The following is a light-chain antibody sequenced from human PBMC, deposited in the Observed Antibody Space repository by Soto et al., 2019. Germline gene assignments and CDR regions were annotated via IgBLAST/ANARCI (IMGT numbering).Light chain of an antibody. CDR3: QQYNNWPYS. J-gene: IGKJ5*01. CDR1: QGVTTN. Sequence: EIVMKQSADTLSVSPGERATLSCRAGQGVTTNFAWYQQKAGQSPRLLIYDVSIRATGVPARFSGTGSETDFTLTISGLQSEDSAVYFCQQYNNWPYSFGQGTR. CDR2: DVS. V-gene: IGKV3-15*01.